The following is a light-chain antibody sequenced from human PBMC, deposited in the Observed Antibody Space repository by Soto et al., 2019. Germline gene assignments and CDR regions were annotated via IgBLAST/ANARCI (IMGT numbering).Light chain of an antibody. J-gene: IGLJ1*01. CDR1: SSDVGGYNY. Sequence: QSALTQPRSVSGSPGQSVTISWTGTSSDVGGYNYVSWYQQHPGKAPKLMIYDVSKRPSGVPDRFSGSKSGNTASLTISGLQAEDEAAYYCCAYAGSYTWVFGTGTKLTVL. CDR2: DVS. V-gene: IGLV2-11*01. CDR3: CAYAGSYTWV.